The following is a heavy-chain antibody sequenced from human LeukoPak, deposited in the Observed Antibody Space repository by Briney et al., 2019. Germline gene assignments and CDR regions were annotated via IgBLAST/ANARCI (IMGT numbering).Heavy chain of an antibody. Sequence: GGSLRLSCVASGFTVSNKYMSWVRQAPGKGLEWVANIKVDGSEKYYLDSVKGRFTISRDNAKNSVYLQMNSLRTEDTAVYYCARGAARYGDFWGQGTLVTVSS. CDR2: IKVDGSEK. CDR3: ARGAARYGDF. J-gene: IGHJ4*02. D-gene: IGHD6-6*01. V-gene: IGHV3-7*03. CDR1: GFTVSNKY.